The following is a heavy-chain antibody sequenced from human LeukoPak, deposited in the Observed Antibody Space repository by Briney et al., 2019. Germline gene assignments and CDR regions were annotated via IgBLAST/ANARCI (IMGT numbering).Heavy chain of an antibody. D-gene: IGHD5-18*01. CDR2: ISWNSGSI. J-gene: IGHJ4*02. V-gene: IGHV3-9*01. Sequence: GISWNSGSIDYADSVKGRFTITRDNAKKSLNLQMNSLRPEDTALYYCVKVSGYSYGYFDFWGQGTLVTVSS. CDR3: VKVSGYSYGYFDF.